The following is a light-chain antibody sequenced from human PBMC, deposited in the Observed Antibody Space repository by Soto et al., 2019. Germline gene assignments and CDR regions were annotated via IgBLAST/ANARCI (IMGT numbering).Light chain of an antibody. CDR3: MQALLLFT. CDR2: LGS. J-gene: IGKJ3*01. CDR1: QSLLHSNGYNY. V-gene: IGKV2-28*01. Sequence: DIVMTQSPLSLAVTPGEPASISCRSSQSLLHSNGYNYLDWYLQKPGQSPQLLIYLGSNRASGVPDRFSGTGSGTDFTLKISRVEAEDVAVYYCMQALLLFTFGPGTKVDIK.